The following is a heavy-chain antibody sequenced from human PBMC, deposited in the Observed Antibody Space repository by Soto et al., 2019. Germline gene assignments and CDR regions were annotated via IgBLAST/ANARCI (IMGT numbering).Heavy chain of an antibody. CDR1: GFTFSSYA. Sequence: EVQLLESGGGLVQPGGSLRLSCAASGFTFSSYAMSWVRQAPGKGLEWVSAISGSGGSTYYADSVKGRFTISRDNSKHTLYLQMNSVRAEDTAVYYCAKVPWEIVLMGYEHWGQGTLVTVSS. CDR2: ISGSGGST. CDR3: AKVPWEIVLMGYEH. D-gene: IGHD2-8*01. V-gene: IGHV3-23*01. J-gene: IGHJ4*02.